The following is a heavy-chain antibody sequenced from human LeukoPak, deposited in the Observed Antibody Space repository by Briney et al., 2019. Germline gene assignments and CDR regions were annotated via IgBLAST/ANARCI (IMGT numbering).Heavy chain of an antibody. CDR2: IWYDGSNQ. Sequence: GRSLRLSCAASGFTFSNYGMHWVRQAPGKGLEWVAVIWYDGSNQYYADSVKGRFTISRDSAKNTLYLQMNSLRAEDTAVYYCARGSPNYDILTGYYNYWGQGTLVTVSS. CDR3: ARGSPNYDILTGYYNY. D-gene: IGHD3-9*01. CDR1: GFTFSNYG. J-gene: IGHJ4*02. V-gene: IGHV3-33*01.